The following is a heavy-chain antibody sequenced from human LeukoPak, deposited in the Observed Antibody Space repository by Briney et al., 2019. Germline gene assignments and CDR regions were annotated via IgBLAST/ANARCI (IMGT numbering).Heavy chain of an antibody. Sequence: GGSLRLSCAGSGFTFNNYAMSWVRQAPGKGLEWVSAISGGGGSTYYADSVKGRFTISRDNSNNTLYLQMNSLRGEDTAVYYCAKENWVYNWKYDSSGSGINYWGQGTLVTVSS. V-gene: IGHV3-23*01. CDR2: ISGGGGST. CDR3: AKENWVYNWKYDSSGSGINY. CDR1: GFTFNNYA. J-gene: IGHJ4*02. D-gene: IGHD3-22*01.